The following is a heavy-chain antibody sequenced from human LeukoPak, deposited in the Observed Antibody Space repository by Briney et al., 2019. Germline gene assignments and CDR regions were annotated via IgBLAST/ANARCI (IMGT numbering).Heavy chain of an antibody. Sequence: SETLSLTCAVYGGSFSGYYWSWIRQPPGKGLEWIGEINHSGSTNYNPSLKSRVTISVDTSKNQFSLKLSSVTAADTAVYYCARGPGVEMATMRRGEFGFDYWGQGTLVTVSS. CDR3: ARGPGVEMATMRRGEFGFDY. CDR2: INHSGST. V-gene: IGHV4-34*01. CDR1: GGSFSGYY. D-gene: IGHD5-12*01. J-gene: IGHJ4*02.